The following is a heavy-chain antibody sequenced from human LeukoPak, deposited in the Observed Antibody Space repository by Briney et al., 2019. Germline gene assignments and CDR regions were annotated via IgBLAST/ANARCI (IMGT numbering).Heavy chain of an antibody. Sequence: ASVKVSCKASGYTFTSYGISWVRQAPGQGLEWMGWISAHNGNTKYAQKLQGRVTMTTDTSTSRAYMELRSLRSDDTAVYYCARDPGNIAVAALFAYWGQGTLVTVSS. CDR2: ISAHNGNT. V-gene: IGHV1-18*01. CDR1: GYTFTSYG. CDR3: ARDPGNIAVAALFAY. D-gene: IGHD6-19*01. J-gene: IGHJ4*02.